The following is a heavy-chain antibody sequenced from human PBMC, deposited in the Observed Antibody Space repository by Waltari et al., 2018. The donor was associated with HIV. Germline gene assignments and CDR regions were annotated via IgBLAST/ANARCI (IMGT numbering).Heavy chain of an antibody. J-gene: IGHJ4*02. CDR3: AKVGLSGRWLLRRPFYFDY. CDR2: ISGSGGDT. D-gene: IGHD3-10*01. V-gene: IGHV3-23*01. Sequence: LFESGGNLVQPGGSLTLSCAASGFTFRSYAMTWVRQAPGKGLEWVSGISGSGGDTLFADSVKGRFTISRDASTVYLSMNRLTAEDTAVYYCAKVGLSGRWLLRRPFYFDYWGQGILVTVSS. CDR1: GFTFRSYA.